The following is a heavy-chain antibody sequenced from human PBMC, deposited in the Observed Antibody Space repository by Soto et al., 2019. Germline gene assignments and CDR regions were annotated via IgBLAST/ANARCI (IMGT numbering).Heavy chain of an antibody. V-gene: IGHV3-73*01. Sequence: GVSLRLSCAASGFTFSGSAMHWVRQASGKGLEWVGRIRSKANSYATAYAASVKGRFTIPRDDSKNTAYLQMNSLKTEDTAVYYCTRHGGQDCSGGSCYWEWFDPWGQGTLVTVSS. J-gene: IGHJ5*02. CDR2: IRSKANSYAT. D-gene: IGHD2-15*01. CDR3: TRHGGQDCSGGSCYWEWFDP. CDR1: GFTFSGSA.